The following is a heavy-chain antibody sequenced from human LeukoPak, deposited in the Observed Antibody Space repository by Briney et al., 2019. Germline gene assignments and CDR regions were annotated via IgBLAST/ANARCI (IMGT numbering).Heavy chain of an antibody. D-gene: IGHD3-22*01. J-gene: IGHJ4*02. CDR3: ARDSPHYDSGGYYYVMGY. CDR2: INPNSGGT. V-gene: IGHV1-2*02. CDR1: GYTFTGYY. Sequence: ASVKDSCKASGYTFTGYYMHWVRQAPGQGLEWMGWINPNSGGTNYAQKFQGRVTMTRDTPVTTAYMELSRLTSDDTAVYYCARDSPHYDSGGYYYVMGYWGQGTLVTVSS.